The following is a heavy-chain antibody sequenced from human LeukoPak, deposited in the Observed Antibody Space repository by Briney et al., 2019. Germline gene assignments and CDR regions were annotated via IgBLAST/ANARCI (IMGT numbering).Heavy chain of an antibody. CDR1: GFTFSGSA. CDR2: IRSKTHTYAT. D-gene: IGHD2-15*01. V-gene: IGHV3-73*01. Sequence: GGSLRLSCAASGFTFSGSAMHWVRQASGKGLEWVGRIRSKTHTYATAYAASVKGRFTISRDNAKNSLYLQMNSLRAEDTAVYYCARDSLVLHRYYFDYWGQGTLVTVSS. CDR3: ARDSLVLHRYYFDY. J-gene: IGHJ4*02.